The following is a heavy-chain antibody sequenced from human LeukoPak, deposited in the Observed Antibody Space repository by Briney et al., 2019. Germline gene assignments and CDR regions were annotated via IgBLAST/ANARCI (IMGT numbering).Heavy chain of an antibody. J-gene: IGHJ3*02. D-gene: IGHD1-20*01. CDR3: AKFRDNWAHYDAFDI. CDR1: GCNISCNA. CDR2: ISGSGGST. Sequence: RGALSLSGTASGCNISCNAVSSVPQAKGKGLEWVSAISGSGGSTYYADSVKGRFTISRDNSKNTLYLQMNSLRAEDTAVYYCAKFRDNWAHYDAFDIWGQGTMVTVSS. V-gene: IGHV3-23*01.